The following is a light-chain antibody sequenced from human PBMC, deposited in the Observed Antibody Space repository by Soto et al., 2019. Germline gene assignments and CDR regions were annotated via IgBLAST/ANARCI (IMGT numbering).Light chain of an antibody. CDR2: SND. CDR1: SSNIGSNT. Sequence: QSVLTQPPSTSGTPGQRVTISCSGSSSNIGSNTVNWYQQLPGAAPKLLIYSNDQRPSGVPDRLSGSKSGTSASLAFSGLQYEDEDDYYCAAWDDSLNVVVFGGGTKLTVL. J-gene: IGLJ2*01. CDR3: AAWDDSLNVVV. V-gene: IGLV1-44*01.